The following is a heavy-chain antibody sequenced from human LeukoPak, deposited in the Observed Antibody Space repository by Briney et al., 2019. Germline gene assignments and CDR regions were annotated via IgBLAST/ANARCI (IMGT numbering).Heavy chain of an antibody. Sequence: KPSETLSLTCAVYGGSFSGYYWSWIRQPPGKGLEWIGEINHSGSTNYNPSLKSRVTISVDTSKNQFSPKLSSVTAADTAVYYCARGPRFVEAVASSSWYRIPSYYYGMDVWGQGTTVTVCS. J-gene: IGHJ6*02. CDR2: INHSGST. V-gene: IGHV4-34*01. D-gene: IGHD6-13*01. CDR1: GGSFSGYY. CDR3: ARGPRFVEAVASSSWYRIPSYYYGMDV.